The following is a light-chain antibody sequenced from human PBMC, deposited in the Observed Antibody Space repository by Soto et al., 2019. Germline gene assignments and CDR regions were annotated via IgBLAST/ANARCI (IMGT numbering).Light chain of an antibody. Sequence: DIQMTKSPSTLSASVGDRVTITCRASQSILTWLAWYQQKPGKAPKLLIYDASNLQSGVPSRFSGSGSGTDFTLTISYLQSEDFGTYYCQQFYNYPRTFGQGTKVDIK. J-gene: IGKJ1*01. CDR1: QSILTW. V-gene: IGKV1-5*01. CDR3: QQFYNYPRT. CDR2: DAS.